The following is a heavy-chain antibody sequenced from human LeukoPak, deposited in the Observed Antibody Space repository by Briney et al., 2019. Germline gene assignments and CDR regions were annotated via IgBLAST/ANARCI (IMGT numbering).Heavy chain of an antibody. CDR3: ARDLGLRHTTWYYYMDV. CDR2: ISSSSSYI. Sequence: PGGSLRLSCAASGFTFSSYSMNWVRQAPGKGLEWVSSISSSSSYIYYADSVKGRFTISRDNAKNSLYLQMNSLRAEDTAVYYCARDLGLRHTTWYYYMDVWGKGTTVTVSS. V-gene: IGHV3-21*01. D-gene: IGHD2/OR15-2a*01. CDR1: GFTFSSYS. J-gene: IGHJ6*03.